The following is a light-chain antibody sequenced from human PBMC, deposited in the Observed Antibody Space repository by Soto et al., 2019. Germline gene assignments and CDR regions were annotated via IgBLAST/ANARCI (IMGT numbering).Light chain of an antibody. CDR2: SNN. CDR3: AAWDDRLNGGV. V-gene: IGLV1-44*01. J-gene: IGLJ3*02. Sequence: QSVLTQPPSASGTPGQRVTISCSGSSSNIGSNTVNWYQQLPGTAPKLLIYSNNQRPSGVPDRFSGSKSGTSASLAISGLQSEDEADYYCAAWDDRLNGGVFGGGTKVTVL. CDR1: SSNIGSNT.